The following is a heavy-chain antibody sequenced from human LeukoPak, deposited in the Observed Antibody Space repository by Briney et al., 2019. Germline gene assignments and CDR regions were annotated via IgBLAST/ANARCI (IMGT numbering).Heavy chain of an antibody. V-gene: IGHV3-7*01. J-gene: IGHJ4*02. D-gene: IGHD6-19*01. CDR3: ARGARQWLVPDFDY. Sequence: GGSLRLSCAASGFTFRSYWMSWVRQAPGKGLEWVANIKQDGSEKYYEDSVKGRFTISRDNAKNSLYLQMNSLRAEDTAVYYCARGARQWLVPDFDYWGQGTLVTVSS. CDR2: IKQDGSEK. CDR1: GFTFRSYW.